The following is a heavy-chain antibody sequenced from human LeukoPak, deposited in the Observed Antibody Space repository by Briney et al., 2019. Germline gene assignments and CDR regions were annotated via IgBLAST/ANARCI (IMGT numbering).Heavy chain of an antibody. CDR2: IKQDGSEK. Sequence: GGSLRLSCAASGFTFSSYWMSWVRQAPGKGLEWVANIKQDGSEKYYVDSVKGRFTISRDNAKNSLYLQMNSLRAEDTAVYYCARARTGYYNALDYWGQGTPVTVSS. CDR3: ARARTGYYNALDY. V-gene: IGHV3-7*03. CDR1: GFTFSSYW. D-gene: IGHD3-9*01. J-gene: IGHJ4*02.